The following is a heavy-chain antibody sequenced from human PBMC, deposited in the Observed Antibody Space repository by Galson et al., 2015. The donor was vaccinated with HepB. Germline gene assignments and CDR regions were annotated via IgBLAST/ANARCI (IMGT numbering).Heavy chain of an antibody. D-gene: IGHD3-22*01. J-gene: IGHJ4*02. CDR3: ASDYYDSSGYLRY. Sequence: SVKVSCKASGGTFSSYTISWVRQAPGQGLEWMGRIIPILGIANYAQKFQGRVTITADKSTSTAYMELSSLRSEDTAVYYCASDYYDSSGYLRYWGQGTLVTVSS. V-gene: IGHV1-69*02. CDR2: IIPILGIA. CDR1: GGTFSSYT.